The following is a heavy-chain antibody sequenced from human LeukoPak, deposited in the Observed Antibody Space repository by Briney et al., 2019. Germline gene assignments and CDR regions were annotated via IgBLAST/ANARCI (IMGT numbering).Heavy chain of an antibody. J-gene: IGHJ4*02. CDR1: GGTFSSYA. CDR2: IIPIFGTA. CDR3: ASSIRFLEWLPTYFDY. V-gene: IGHV1-69*13. D-gene: IGHD3-3*01. Sequence: SVNVSCKASGGTFSSYAISWVRQAPGQGLEWMGGIIPIFGTANYAQKFQGRVTITADESTSTAYMELSSLRSEDTAVYYCASSIRFLEWLPTYFDYWGQGTLVTVSS.